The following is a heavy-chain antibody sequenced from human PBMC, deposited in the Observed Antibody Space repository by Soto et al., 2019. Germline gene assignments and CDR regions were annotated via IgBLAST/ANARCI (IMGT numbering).Heavy chain of an antibody. D-gene: IGHD3-16*01. V-gene: IGHV3-21*01. CDR3: ARGSDDYIWGSIPADY. CDR2: ISSSSSYI. CDR1: GFTFSSYS. Sequence: EVQLVESGGGLVKPGGSLRLSCAASGFTFSSYSMNWVRQAPGKGLEWVSSISSSSSYIYYADSVKGRFTISIDNAKNSLYLQMNSLRAEDTAVYYCARGSDDYIWGSIPADYWGRGTLVTVSS. J-gene: IGHJ4*02.